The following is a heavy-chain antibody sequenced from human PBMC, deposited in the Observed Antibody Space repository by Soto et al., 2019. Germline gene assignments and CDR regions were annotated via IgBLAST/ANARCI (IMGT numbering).Heavy chain of an antibody. V-gene: IGHV3-66*03. D-gene: IGHD1-7*01. CDR3: VKGSNWNYASLVDT. CDR1: GLTVSGKKY. Sequence: DVQLVESGGGLMQPGESLRLSCAASGLTVSGKKYVAWVRQAPGKGLEWVSALYDVDGSFYADSVKGRFTTSSDSSKTTVYLQMSSLRAEDAAVYYCVKGSNWNYASLVDTWGQGTLVTVSS. CDR2: LYDVDGS. J-gene: IGHJ5*02.